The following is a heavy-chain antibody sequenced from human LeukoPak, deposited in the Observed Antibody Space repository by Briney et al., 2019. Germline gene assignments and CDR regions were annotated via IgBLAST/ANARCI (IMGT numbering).Heavy chain of an antibody. CDR3: AKGGTTWFYDPSDDQATIFDS. J-gene: IGHJ4*02. CDR2: ASATGGIT. CDR1: GFTFDRHA. V-gene: IGHV3-23*01. D-gene: IGHD3-22*01. Sequence: PGGSLRLSCVASGFTFDRHAMSWVRRAPGQGREWVSAASATGGITMYRDSVQGRFTISKDNSKNTVYLQMNSLRAEDTAVYYCAKGGTTWFYDPSDDQATIFDSWGQGTLVTVSS.